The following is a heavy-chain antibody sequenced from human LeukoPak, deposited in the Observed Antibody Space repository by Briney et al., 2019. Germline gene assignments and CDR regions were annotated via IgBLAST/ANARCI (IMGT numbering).Heavy chain of an antibody. CDR3: ANGYGSGWEYLQH. D-gene: IGHD6-19*01. Sequence: ASLNVSFKSSVCTFSGYYMHWVRQAPGQGLEGMGWINPNSGGTNYAQKFQGRVTMTRHTSIFTAYMELSRLRSDDTAVYFCANGYGSGWEYLQHWGQGTLVTVSS. J-gene: IGHJ1*01. CDR2: INPNSGGT. V-gene: IGHV1-2*02. CDR1: VCTFSGYY.